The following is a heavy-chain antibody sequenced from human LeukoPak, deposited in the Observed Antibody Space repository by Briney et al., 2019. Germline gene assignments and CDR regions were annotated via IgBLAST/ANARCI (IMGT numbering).Heavy chain of an antibody. D-gene: IGHD6-13*01. V-gene: IGHV3-23*01. CDR2: ISASGGST. CDR3: AKGGRDDSRSVDY. CDR1: GFTFISYA. Sequence: GSLRLSCAASGFTFISYAMSWVRQAPGKGLGWVSAISASGGSTYYADSVKGRFTISRDNSKNTLYLQMNSLRAEDTAVYYCAKGGRDDSRSVDYWGQGTLVTVSS. J-gene: IGHJ4*02.